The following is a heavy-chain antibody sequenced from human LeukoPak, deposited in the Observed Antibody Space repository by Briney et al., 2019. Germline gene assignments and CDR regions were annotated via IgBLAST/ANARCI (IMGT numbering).Heavy chain of an antibody. Sequence: PSGTLSLTCAVSGGSISSTNRWSWVRQPPGKGLEWIGEIYHSGSTNYNPSLKSRVTISVDKSKNQFSLKLSSVTVADTAVYYCAKKAYSSSGRAFDIWGQGTMVTVSS. CDR2: IYHSGST. CDR1: GGSISSTNR. CDR3: AKKAYSSSGRAFDI. V-gene: IGHV4-4*02. J-gene: IGHJ3*02. D-gene: IGHD6-13*01.